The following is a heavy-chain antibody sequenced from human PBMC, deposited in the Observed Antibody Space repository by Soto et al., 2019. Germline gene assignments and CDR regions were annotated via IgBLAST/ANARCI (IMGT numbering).Heavy chain of an antibody. CDR2: IWYDGSNK. D-gene: IGHD6-13*01. Sequence: QVQLVESGGGVVQPGRSLRLSCAASGFTFSSYGMHWVRQAPGKGLEWVAVIWYDGSNKYYADSVKGRFTISRDNSKNTLYLKMNRLKGEDTAVYYCASGPPVLRQPAIAAAGTFSRWGQGTLVTVSS. V-gene: IGHV3-33*01. CDR3: ASGPPVLRQPAIAAAGTFSR. CDR1: GFTFSSYG. J-gene: IGHJ4*02.